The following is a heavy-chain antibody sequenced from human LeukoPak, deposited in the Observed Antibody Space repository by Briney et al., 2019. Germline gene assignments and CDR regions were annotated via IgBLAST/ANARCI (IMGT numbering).Heavy chain of an antibody. D-gene: IGHD3-10*01. V-gene: IGHV3-23*01. CDR3: ATGRGSFDY. J-gene: IGHJ4*02. CDR2: ISGSGGST. Sequence: SWIRQHPGKGLELVSGISGSGGSTYYADSVKGRFTISRDNSKNPLYLQMSSLRAEDTAVYYCATGRGSFDYWGQGTLVTVSS.